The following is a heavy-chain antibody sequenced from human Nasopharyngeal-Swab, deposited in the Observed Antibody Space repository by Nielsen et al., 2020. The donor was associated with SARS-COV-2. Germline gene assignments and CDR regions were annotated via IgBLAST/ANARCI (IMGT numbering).Heavy chain of an antibody. CDR2: ISDDGSID. CDR1: GFTFSSYG. J-gene: IGHJ4*02. Sequence: GESLKISCVGSGFTFSSYGMHWVRQAPGKGLEWVAVISDDGSIDYFADSVKGRFTIARDNSKNTVYLQMNRLRAEDTAVYYCAKGRRDAYYLRDLGQGALVTVSS. V-gene: IGHV3-30*18. D-gene: IGHD5-24*01. CDR3: AKGRRDAYYLRD.